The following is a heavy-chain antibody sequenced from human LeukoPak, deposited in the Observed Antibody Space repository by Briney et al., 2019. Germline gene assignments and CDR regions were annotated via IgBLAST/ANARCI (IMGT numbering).Heavy chain of an antibody. Sequence: SETLSLTCSISGASFTGYSWGWVRQSPGKGLEWIGEIYHRGSTAYNPSLNGRVTMSVDSAKSQFSLTLTSVTAADSAVYYCARASRANYFLFEFWGQGTLVTVSS. D-gene: IGHD2/OR15-2a*01. CDR1: GASFTGYS. CDR2: IYHRGST. J-gene: IGHJ4*02. CDR3: ARASRANYFLFEF. V-gene: IGHV4-34*01.